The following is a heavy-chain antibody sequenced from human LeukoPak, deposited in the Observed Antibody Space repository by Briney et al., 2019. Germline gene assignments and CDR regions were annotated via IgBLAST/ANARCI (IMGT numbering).Heavy chain of an antibody. D-gene: IGHD6-19*01. CDR3: AKDGRVKGWYDDYYYYMDV. V-gene: IGHV3-9*01. J-gene: IGHJ6*03. CDR1: GFTFDDYA. CDR2: ISWNSGSI. Sequence: GGSLRLSCAASGFTFDDYAMHWVRQAPGKGLEWVSGISWNSGSIGYADSVKGRFTISRDNAKNSLYLQMNSLRAEDTALYYCAKDGRVKGWYDDYYYYMDVWGKGTTVTVSS.